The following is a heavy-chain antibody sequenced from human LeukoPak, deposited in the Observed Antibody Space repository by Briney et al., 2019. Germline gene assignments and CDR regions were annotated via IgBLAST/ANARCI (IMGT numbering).Heavy chain of an antibody. D-gene: IGHD3-22*01. CDR2: IYHSGST. J-gene: IGHJ3*02. Sequence: SETLSLTCAVSGGSISSGGYSWSWIRQPLGQGLEWVGYIYHSGSTLYNPSLKSRVTISIDRSKNQFSLKLSSVTAADTAVYCCARGEYYYDSSGYPTNDAFDIWGQGTMVTVSS. V-gene: IGHV4-30-2*01. CDR1: GGSISSGGYS. CDR3: ARGEYYYDSSGYPTNDAFDI.